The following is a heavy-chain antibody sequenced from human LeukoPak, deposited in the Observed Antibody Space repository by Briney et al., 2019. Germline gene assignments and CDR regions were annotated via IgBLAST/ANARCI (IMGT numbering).Heavy chain of an antibody. J-gene: IGHJ5*02. CDR1: GVSFSGYY. V-gene: IGHV4-34*01. D-gene: IGHD4-17*01. Sequence: SETLSLTCAVYGVSFSGYYWSWIRQPPGKGLEWIGEINHSGSTNYNPSLKSRVTISVDTSKHQFSLKLSSVTAADTAVYYCARRLRLTKIGWFDPWGQGTLVTVSS. CDR2: INHSGST. CDR3: ARRLRLTKIGWFDP.